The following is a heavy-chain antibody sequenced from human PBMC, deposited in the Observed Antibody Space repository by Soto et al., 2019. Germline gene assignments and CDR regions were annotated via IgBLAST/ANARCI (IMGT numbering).Heavy chain of an antibody. D-gene: IGHD1-1*01. J-gene: IGHJ6*02. CDR2: ISSGSGST. Sequence: GRSLRLSCATSGFILSDCAMNWVRQAPGKGLEWVSYISSGSGSTYYADSVKGRFTISRDNSKNTLYLQMNSLRAEDTAVYYCAKEVHTAGYSYGMDVWGQGPTVNVS. CDR3: AKEVHTAGYSYGMDV. CDR1: GFILSDCA. V-gene: IGHV3-23*01.